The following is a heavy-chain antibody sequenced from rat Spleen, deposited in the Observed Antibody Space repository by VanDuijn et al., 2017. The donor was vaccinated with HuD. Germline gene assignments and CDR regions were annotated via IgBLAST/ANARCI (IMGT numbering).Heavy chain of an antibody. CDR2: INTGSGGT. CDR1: GYTFANYD. Sequence: QVQLQQSGGELAKPGSSVKISCKTSGYTFANYDVNWIKQTTGQGLDYIGYINTGSGGTYYNEKFKGRATLTVDKSSSTAFMELSSLTPEDTAVYYCSRGDYFDYWGQGVMVTVPS. CDR3: SRGDYFDY. V-gene: IGHV1-57*01. J-gene: IGHJ2*01.